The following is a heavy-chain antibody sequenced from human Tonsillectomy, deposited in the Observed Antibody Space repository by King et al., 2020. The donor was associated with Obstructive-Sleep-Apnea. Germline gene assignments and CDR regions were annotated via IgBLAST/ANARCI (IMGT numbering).Heavy chain of an antibody. CDR3: VKEMGDCIGGRCYSGTFDY. V-gene: IGHV3-64D*09. J-gene: IGHJ4*02. Sequence: DVQLVESGGGLVQPGGSLRVSCSASGFTFNNHAMHWVRQVPGKGLEYVSSVTRDGGRTNYADSLKGRFTISRDNSNNTLFLQMNSLRAEDTAVYYCVKEMGDCIGGRCYSGTFDYWGQGTLVTVSS. D-gene: IGHD2-15*01. CDR2: VTRDGGRT. CDR1: GFTFNNHA.